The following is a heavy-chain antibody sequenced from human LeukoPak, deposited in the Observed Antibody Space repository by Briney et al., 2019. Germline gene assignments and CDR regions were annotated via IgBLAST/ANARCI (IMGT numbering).Heavy chain of an antibody. V-gene: IGHV4-39*01. CDR1: GGSISSSSYY. CDR3: ASLYDLWNAFDI. Sequence: SETLSLTCTGSGGSISSSSYYWGWIRQPPGKGLEWNGSSYYTGSTYYNPSLNTRVTITVERSNYQVSLKLSSVTAADTAVYYCASLYDLWNAFDIWGQGTIVTVSS. D-gene: IGHD2-8*01. J-gene: IGHJ3*02. CDR2: SYYTGST.